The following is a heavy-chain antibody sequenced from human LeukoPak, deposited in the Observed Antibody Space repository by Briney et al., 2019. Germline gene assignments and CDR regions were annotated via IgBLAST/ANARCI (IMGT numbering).Heavy chain of an antibody. CDR3: ARGMSLAWLSGNDVFDI. Sequence: SVKVSCKASGGTFSSYAISWVRQAPGQGLEWMGGIIPIFGTANYAQKFQGRVTITADKSTSTAYMELSSLRSEDTAVYYCARGMSLAWLSGNDVFDIWGPGTMVTVSS. D-gene: IGHD3-22*01. CDR1: GGTFSSYA. CDR2: IIPIFGTA. V-gene: IGHV1-69*06. J-gene: IGHJ3*02.